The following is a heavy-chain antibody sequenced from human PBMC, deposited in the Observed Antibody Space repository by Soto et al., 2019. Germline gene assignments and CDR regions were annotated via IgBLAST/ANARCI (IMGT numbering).Heavy chain of an antibody. V-gene: IGHV4-59*01. D-gene: IGHD6-13*01. Sequence: SXTLSLTCTVSGGSIRSYYWSWIRQPPGXGLEWIGYIXNSGSXTYNHSLQSRVXISEDTSXXQFSLKLSYVTAEDTAVYYCARGGLVSAGNFDYWGQGTMVTVYS. J-gene: IGHJ4*02. CDR2: IXNSGSX. CDR3: ARGGLVSAGNFDY. CDR1: GGSIRSYY.